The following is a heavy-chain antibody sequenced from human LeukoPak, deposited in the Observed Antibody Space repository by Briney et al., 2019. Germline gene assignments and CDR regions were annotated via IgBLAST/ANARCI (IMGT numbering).Heavy chain of an antibody. V-gene: IGHV3-30*04. CDR2: ISYDGSNK. J-gene: IGHJ3*02. CDR3: AREKHAFDI. Sequence: PGGSLRLSCAASGFTFSSYAMHWVRQAPGKGLEWVAVISYDGSNKYYADSVKGRFTISRDNSKNTLYLQMNSLRAEDTAVYYCAREKHAFDIWGQGTMVTVSS. CDR1: GFTFSSYA.